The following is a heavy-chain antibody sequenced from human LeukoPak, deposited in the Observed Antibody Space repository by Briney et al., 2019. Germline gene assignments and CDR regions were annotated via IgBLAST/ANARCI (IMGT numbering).Heavy chain of an antibody. CDR3: ASWEYSYGYVEY. CDR2: INWNGDNT. Sequence: GGSLRLSCAASGFTFDDYGMSWVRQAPGKGLEWVSGINWNGDNTGYADSVKGRFTISRDNAKNSLYLQMNSLRAEDTAVYYCASWEYSYGYVEYWGQGTLVTVSS. D-gene: IGHD5-18*01. J-gene: IGHJ4*02. CDR1: GFTFDDYG. V-gene: IGHV3-20*04.